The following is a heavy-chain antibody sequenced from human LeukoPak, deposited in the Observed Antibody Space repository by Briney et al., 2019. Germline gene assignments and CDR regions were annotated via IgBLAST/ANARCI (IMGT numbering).Heavy chain of an antibody. CDR2: ISSYNGNT. Sequence: VASVKVSCKASGYTFSNYGISWVRQAPGQGLEWMGWISSYNGNTKYEQKVQGRVSMTTDTSTSTAYMELRSLRSDDTAVYYCARNRAYNGRYFDAIDIWGLGTVVTVSS. CDR1: GYTFSNYG. D-gene: IGHD1-26*01. J-gene: IGHJ3*02. CDR3: ARNRAYNGRYFDAIDI. V-gene: IGHV1-18*01.